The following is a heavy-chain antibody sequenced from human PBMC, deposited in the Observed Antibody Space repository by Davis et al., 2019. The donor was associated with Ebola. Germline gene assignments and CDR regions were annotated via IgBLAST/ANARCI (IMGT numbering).Heavy chain of an antibody. Sequence: SETLSLTCAVYGGSFSGYYWSWIRQPPGKGLEWIGYIYYSGSTNYNPSLKSRVTISVDTSKNQFSLKLSSVTAADTAVYYCARHYYDILTGAPGEFDYWGQGTLVTVSS. J-gene: IGHJ4*02. CDR2: IYYSGST. V-gene: IGHV4-59*08. CDR3: ARHYYDILTGAPGEFDY. CDR1: GGSFSGYY. D-gene: IGHD3-9*01.